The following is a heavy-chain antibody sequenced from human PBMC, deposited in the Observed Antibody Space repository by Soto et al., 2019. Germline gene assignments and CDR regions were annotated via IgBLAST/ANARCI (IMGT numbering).Heavy chain of an antibody. Sequence: QVQLQESGPGLVKPSQTLSLTCTVSGGSISSGGYYGNWIRQHPGKGLEWIGYIYYSGSTYYHPSLQSRITIPVDTSKNQLSLKRTSVTAADTAVYYCARSVFPWGRGTLVTVSS. V-gene: IGHV4-31*03. J-gene: IGHJ5*02. CDR2: IYYSGST. CDR1: GGSISSGGYY. CDR3: ARSVFP.